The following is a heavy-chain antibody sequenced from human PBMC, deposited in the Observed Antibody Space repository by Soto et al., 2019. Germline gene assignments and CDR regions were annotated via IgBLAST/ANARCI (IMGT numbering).Heavy chain of an antibody. CDR1: RDPLKNYL. CDR2: IFYSGTT. J-gene: IGHJ4*01. V-gene: IGHV4-59*12. Sequence: PSETLSPPLIFPRDPLKNYLWGWIPPPPGKGLEWIGYIFYSGTTNYNPSLKGRVTMSFDTSKNQFSLILSAVTAADSAVYYCARDASMIGRFYFDYWGRGTLVTVSS. CDR3: ARDASMIGRFYFDY. D-gene: IGHD2-21*01.